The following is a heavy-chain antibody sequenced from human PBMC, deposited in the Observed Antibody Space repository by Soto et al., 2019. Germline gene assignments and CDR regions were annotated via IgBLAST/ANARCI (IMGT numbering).Heavy chain of an antibody. J-gene: IGHJ3*02. Sequence: QVQLLESGPGLVKPSQTLSLTCTVSGGSMSRGDYYWSWIRQPPGKGLEWIGFIYHTGRTYYSPYPKNRVAILVDTSKSQFSLKLSSVTAADTAVYFCARDRLYVYSDLSLVFDIWGEGRIVTVSS. CDR3: ARDRLYVYSDLSLVFDI. CDR2: IYHTGRT. CDR1: GGSMSRGDYY. D-gene: IGHD1-26*01. V-gene: IGHV4-30-4*01.